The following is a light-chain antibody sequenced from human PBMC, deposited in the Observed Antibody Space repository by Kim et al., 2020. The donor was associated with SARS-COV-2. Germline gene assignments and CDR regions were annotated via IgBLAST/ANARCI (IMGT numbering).Light chain of an antibody. J-gene: IGKJ1*01. V-gene: IGKV3-11*01. CDR1: QSVSSY. CDR2: EAS. Sequence: LSPGESATLSCRASQSVSSYLAWYQQKPGQAPRLLIYEASNRATGIPARFSGSGSGADFTLTISSLEPEDFAVYYCQQRSNWPATFGQGTKVDIK. CDR3: QQRSNWPAT.